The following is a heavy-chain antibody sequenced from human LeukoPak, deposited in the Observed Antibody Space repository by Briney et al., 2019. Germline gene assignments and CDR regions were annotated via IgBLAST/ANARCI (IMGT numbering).Heavy chain of an antibody. CDR1: GGSFSGYY. CDR2: INHSGST. CDR3: ARGKEENWGTPLFDY. D-gene: IGHD7-27*01. V-gene: IGHV4-34*01. J-gene: IGHJ4*02. Sequence: PSETLSLTCAVYGGSFSGYYWGWIRQPLGKGLEWIGEINHSGSTNYNPSLKSRVTISVDTSKNQFSLKLSSVTAADTAVYYCARGKEENWGTPLFDYWGQGTLVTVSS.